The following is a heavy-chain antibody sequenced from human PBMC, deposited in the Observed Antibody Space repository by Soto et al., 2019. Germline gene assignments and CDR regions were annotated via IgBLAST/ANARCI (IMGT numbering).Heavy chain of an antibody. Sequence: SETLSLTCTVSGGSISSGGYYWSWIRQHPGKGLEWIGYIYYSGSTYYNPSLKSRVTISVDTSKNQFSLKLSSVTAADTAVYYCARDPARYSYGPFRIKTPEYGMDVWRQGTTVPASS. CDR3: ARDPARYSYGPFRIKTPEYGMDV. CDR2: IYYSGST. J-gene: IGHJ6*01. D-gene: IGHD5-18*01. V-gene: IGHV4-31*03. CDR1: GGSISSGGYY.